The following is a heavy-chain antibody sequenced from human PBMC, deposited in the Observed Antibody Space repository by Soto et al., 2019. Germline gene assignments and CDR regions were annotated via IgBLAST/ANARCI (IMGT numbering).Heavy chain of an antibody. V-gene: IGHV3-15*01. CDR1: GFTFSNAW. J-gene: IGHJ4*02. CDR2: IKSKTDGGTT. Sequence: PGGSLRLSCAASGFTFSNAWMSWVRQAPGKGLEWVGRIKSKTDGGTTDYAAPVKGRFTISRDDSKNTLYLQMNSLKTEDTAVYYCTTVPDSGYEGNDYWGQGTLVTVSS. CDR3: TTVPDSGYEGNDY. D-gene: IGHD5-12*01.